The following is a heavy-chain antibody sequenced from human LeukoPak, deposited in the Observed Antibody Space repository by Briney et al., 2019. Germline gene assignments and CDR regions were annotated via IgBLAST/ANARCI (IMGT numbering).Heavy chain of an antibody. CDR2: ISSSGSTI. D-gene: IGHD6-19*01. CDR3: ARGAPYSSGWYPDDY. CDR1: GFTFSDYY. V-gene: IGHV3-11*04. Sequence: PGGSLRLSCAASGFTFSDYYMSWIRQAPGKGLEWVSYISSSGSTIYYADSVKGRFTISRDDAKNSLYLQMNSLRAEDTAVYYCARGAPYSSGWYPDDYWGQGTLVTVSS. J-gene: IGHJ4*02.